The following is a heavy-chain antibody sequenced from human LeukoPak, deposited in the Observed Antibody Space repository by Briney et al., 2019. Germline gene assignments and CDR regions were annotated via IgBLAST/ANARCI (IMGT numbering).Heavy chain of an antibody. V-gene: IGHV3-74*01. J-gene: IGHJ5*02. CDR3: AKSDWFDP. CDR1: GFTFSRYW. Sequence: GGSLRLSCAASGFTFSRYWMHWVRQVPGKGLVWVSRFRSNGSDTTYADSVKGRFTISADNAKNTLYLQMNSLRDDDTAVYYCAKSDWFDPWGQGTLVTVSS. CDR2: FRSNGSDT.